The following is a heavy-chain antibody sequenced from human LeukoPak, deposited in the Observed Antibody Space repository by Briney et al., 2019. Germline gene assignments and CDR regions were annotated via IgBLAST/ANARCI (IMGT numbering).Heavy chain of an antibody. D-gene: IGHD4-17*01. CDR3: AKDPNGDYIGTFDI. CDR2: VLGSGVPT. Sequence: PGGSLRLSCETSGFIFSNCWMTWVRQAPGKGLEWVATVLGSGVPTYYAESVQGRFTISRDNYKNTLYLQMSSLRAEDTAKYYCAKDPNGDYIGTFDIWGQGTMVIVS. V-gene: IGHV3-23*01. J-gene: IGHJ3*02. CDR1: GFIFSNCW.